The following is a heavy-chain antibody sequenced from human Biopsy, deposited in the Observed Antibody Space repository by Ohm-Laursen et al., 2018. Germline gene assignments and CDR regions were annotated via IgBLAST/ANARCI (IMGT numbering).Heavy chain of an antibody. V-gene: IGHV4-61*01. CDR1: GGSVSDSFHF. Sequence: GTLSLTCTVSGGSVSDSFHFWSWIRQPPGKGLEWIGDVYYSGTTNYNPSLKSRLTISVDTSKNQFSLNLNSVTAADTAVYFCARDVKRYCSGTSCFSGYFGMDVWGQGTTVTVS. CDR3: ARDVKRYCSGTSCFSGYFGMDV. J-gene: IGHJ6*02. CDR2: VYYSGTT. D-gene: IGHD2-2*01.